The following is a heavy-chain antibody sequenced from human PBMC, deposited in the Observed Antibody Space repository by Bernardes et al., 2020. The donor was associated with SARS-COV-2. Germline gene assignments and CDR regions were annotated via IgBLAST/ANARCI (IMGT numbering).Heavy chain of an antibody. J-gene: IGHJ4*02. V-gene: IGHV3-23*01. CDR2: LNTDGTNT. CDR3: ANDAGVDVFFDY. D-gene: IGHD7-27*01. CDR1: GFAFSDFG. Sequence: VEALYLSCVASGFAFSDFGMAWVRQAPGQGLEWVSTLNTDGTNTPYADSVKGRFTISRDNSKNMLYLQMSSLRAEDTAVYYCANDAGVDVFFDYWGQGTLVTVSS.